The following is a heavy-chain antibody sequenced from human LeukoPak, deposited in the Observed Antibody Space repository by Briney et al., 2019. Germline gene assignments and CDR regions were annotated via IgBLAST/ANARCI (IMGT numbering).Heavy chain of an antibody. Sequence: ASVKVSCTASGYTFTSYYMHWVRQAPGQGLEWMGIINPSGGSTSYAQKFQGRVTMTRDTSTSTVYMGLSSLRSEDTAMYYCARDQNVRDFWSGPKDWGQGTLVTVSS. CDR1: GYTFTSYY. V-gene: IGHV1-46*01. J-gene: IGHJ4*02. CDR3: ARDQNVRDFWSGPKD. D-gene: IGHD3-3*01. CDR2: INPSGGST.